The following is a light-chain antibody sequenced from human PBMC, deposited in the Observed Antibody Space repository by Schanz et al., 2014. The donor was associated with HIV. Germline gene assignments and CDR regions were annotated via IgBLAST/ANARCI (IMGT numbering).Light chain of an antibody. CDR3: QQYGSSVWT. CDR1: QSISSSL. CDR2: GAS. J-gene: IGKJ1*01. V-gene: IGKV3-20*01. Sequence: IVLTQSPGTLSLSPGERGTLSCRASQSISSSLLAWYQKKPGQAPTLLIYGASKRATGIPDRFSGSGSGTDFTLTISRLEPGDFAVYFCQQYGSSVWTFGQGTKVEIK.